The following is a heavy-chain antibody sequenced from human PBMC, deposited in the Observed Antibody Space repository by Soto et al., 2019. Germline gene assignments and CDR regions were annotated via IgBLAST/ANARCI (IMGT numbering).Heavy chain of an antibody. D-gene: IGHD5-18*01. J-gene: IGHJ4*02. V-gene: IGHV4-31*03. Sequence: QVQLQESGPGLVKPSQTLSLTCTVSGGSISSGGYYWSWIRQHPGKGLEWIGYIYYSGSTYYNPSLQSRVTISVDTSKNQFSLKLSSVAAADTAVYYCARVGYSYGSVCDYWGQGTLVTVSS. CDR3: ARVGYSYGSVCDY. CDR2: IYYSGST. CDR1: GGSISSGGYY.